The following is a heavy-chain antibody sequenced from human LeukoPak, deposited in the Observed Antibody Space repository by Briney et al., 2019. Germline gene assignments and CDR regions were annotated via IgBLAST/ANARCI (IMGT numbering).Heavy chain of an antibody. CDR2: FSGSGGGT. Sequence: GGSLRLSCAASGFTFSSYAMSWVRQAPGKGLNWSSAFSGSGGGTYYADSVKGRFTISRDNSKNTLYLQMNSLRAEDTAVYYCAKDQDYYDYVWGSYRLLAHPFDYWGQGTLVTVSS. CDR1: GFTFSSYA. J-gene: IGHJ4*02. CDR3: AKDQDYYDYVWGSYRLLAHPFDY. V-gene: IGHV3-23*01. D-gene: IGHD3-16*02.